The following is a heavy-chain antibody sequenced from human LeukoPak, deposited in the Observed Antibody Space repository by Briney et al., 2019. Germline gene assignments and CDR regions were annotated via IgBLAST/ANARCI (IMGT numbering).Heavy chain of an antibody. CDR3: ASPPFGSYLFDY. J-gene: IGHJ4*02. CDR1: GFTFSSYA. V-gene: IGHV3-7*01. D-gene: IGHD1-26*01. CDR2: IKQDGSEK. Sequence: GGSLRLSCAASGFTFSSYAMSWVRQAPGKGLEWVANIKQDGSEKYYVDSVKGRFTISRDNAKNSLYLQMNSLRAEDTAVYYCASPPFGSYLFDYWGQGTLVTVSS.